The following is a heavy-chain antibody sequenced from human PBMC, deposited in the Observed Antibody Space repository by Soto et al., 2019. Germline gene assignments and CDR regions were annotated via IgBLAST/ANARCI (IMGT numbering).Heavy chain of an antibody. V-gene: IGHV4-59*01. CDR3: ARDLYGRGGSCYFGSYCYYYGMDV. Sequence: SETLSLTCTVSGGSISSYYWSWIRQPPGKGLEWIGYIYYSGSTNYNPSLKSRVTISVDTSKNRFSLKLSSVTAADTAVYYCARDLYGRGGSCYFGSYCYYYGMDVWGQGTTVTVSS. CDR2: IYYSGST. D-gene: IGHD2-15*01. CDR1: GGSISSYY. J-gene: IGHJ6*02.